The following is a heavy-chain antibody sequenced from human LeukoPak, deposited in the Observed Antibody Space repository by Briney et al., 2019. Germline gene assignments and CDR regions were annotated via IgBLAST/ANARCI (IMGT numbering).Heavy chain of an antibody. CDR3: ARGEVADLTHFDY. CDR2: ICHSGST. Sequence: SQTLSLTCAVSGGSISSGGYSWSWIRQPPGKGLEWIGYICHSGSTYYNPSLKSRVTISVDRSKNQFSLKLSSVTAADTAVYYCARGEVADLTHFDYWGQGTLVTVSS. D-gene: IGHD6-19*01. J-gene: IGHJ4*02. V-gene: IGHV4-30-2*01. CDR1: GGSISSGGYS.